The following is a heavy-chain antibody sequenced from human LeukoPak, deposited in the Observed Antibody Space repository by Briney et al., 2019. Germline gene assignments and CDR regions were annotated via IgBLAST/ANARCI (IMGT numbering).Heavy chain of an antibody. J-gene: IGHJ6*03. Sequence: GASVKVSCKASGYTFTSYGISWVRQAPRQGLEWKGWISAYNSNTNYAKKLQGRVATTTGTCTSTAYMELRSLRSDDTAVYYCARGNFCSSTSRYSDYMDVWGKGTTVTVSS. CDR3: ARGNFCSSTSRYSDYMDV. CDR1: GYTFTSYG. D-gene: IGHD2-2*01. CDR2: ISAYNSNT. V-gene: IGHV1-18*01.